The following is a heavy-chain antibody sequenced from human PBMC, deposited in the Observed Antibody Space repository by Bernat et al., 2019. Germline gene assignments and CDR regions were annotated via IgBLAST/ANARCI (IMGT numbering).Heavy chain of an antibody. Sequence: VQLVESGGGLVQPGGSLRLSCAASGFTFSSYGMHWVRQDPGKGLEWVAVISYDGSNKYYADSVKGRFTISRDNSKNTLYLQMNSLRAEDTAVYYCAKAPYDWGQGTLVTVSS. D-gene: IGHD2-21*01. J-gene: IGHJ4*02. CDR1: GFTFSSYG. CDR2: ISYDGSNK. CDR3: AKAPYD. V-gene: IGHV3-30*18.